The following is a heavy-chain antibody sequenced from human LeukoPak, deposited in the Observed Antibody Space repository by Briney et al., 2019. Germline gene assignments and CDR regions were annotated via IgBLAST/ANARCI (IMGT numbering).Heavy chain of an antibody. CDR1: GYTFTGYY. Sequence: GASVKVSCKASGYTFTGYYMHWVRQAPGQGLEWMGWINPNSGGTNYAQKFQGRVTFTRDTSRGTAYMELSSLRSEDTAIYYCARGASRSFDYWGQGTLLTVSP. D-gene: IGHD6-6*01. J-gene: IGHJ4*02. CDR2: INPNSGGT. V-gene: IGHV1-2*02. CDR3: ARGASRSFDY.